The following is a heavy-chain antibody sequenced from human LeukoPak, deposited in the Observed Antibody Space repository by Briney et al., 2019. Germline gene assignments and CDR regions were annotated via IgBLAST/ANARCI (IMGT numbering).Heavy chain of an antibody. CDR3: ARQASDYYYYYMDV. Sequence: SETLSLTCTVSGTSISSSAYYWGWIRQVPGKGLEWIGSIYHSGTAYYNPSLESRVTISEDTSRSRFSLMLTSVTAADTAVYYCARQASDYYYYYMDVWGQGTTVIVAS. J-gene: IGHJ6*03. CDR2: IYHSGTA. CDR1: GTSISSSAYY. V-gene: IGHV4-39*01.